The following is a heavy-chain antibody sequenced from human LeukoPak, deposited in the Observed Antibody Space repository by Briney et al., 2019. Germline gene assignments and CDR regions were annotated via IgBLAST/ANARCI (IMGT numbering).Heavy chain of an antibody. CDR1: GFTFSGYN. J-gene: IGHJ4*02. V-gene: IGHV3-21*04. Sequence: GGTLRLSCAASGFTFSGYNMNWVRQAPGKGLEWVSSISSSSSYIYYADSVKGRFTISRDNAKNSLYLQMNSLRAEDTAVYYCARDGTAVGINYDYWGQGTLVTVSS. CDR3: ARDGTAVGINYDY. D-gene: IGHD6-13*01. CDR2: ISSSSSYI.